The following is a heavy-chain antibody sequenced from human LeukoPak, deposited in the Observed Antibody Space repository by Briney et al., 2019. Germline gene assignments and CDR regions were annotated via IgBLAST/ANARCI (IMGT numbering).Heavy chain of an antibody. CDR2: IKQDGSEK. V-gene: IGHV3-7*01. D-gene: IGHD3-22*01. CDR1: GFTFSSYA. CDR3: ARISLYYYHSSGYYTLFDY. J-gene: IGHJ4*02. Sequence: PGGSLRLSCAASGFTFSSYAMSWVRQAPGKGLEWVANIKQDGSEKYYVDSVKGRFTISRDNAKNSLYLQMNSLRAEDTAVYYCARISLYYYHSSGYYTLFDYWGQGTLVTVSS.